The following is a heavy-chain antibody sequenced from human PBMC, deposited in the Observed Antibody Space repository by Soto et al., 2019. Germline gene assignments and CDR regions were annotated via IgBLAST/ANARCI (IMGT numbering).Heavy chain of an antibody. D-gene: IGHD1-26*01. V-gene: IGHV4-61*01. CDR3: ARDPYSWGKPVYGIDV. Sequence: KSSETLSLTCTVSGGSVSSGSSYWTWIRQPPGKGLEWIAYIYYTGTTSYNPSLQSRVTISVDTSKNQFSLKLTSVTAADTAVYYCARDPYSWGKPVYGIDVWGQGTTVTVSS. CDR1: GGSVSSGSSY. J-gene: IGHJ6*02. CDR2: IYYTGTT.